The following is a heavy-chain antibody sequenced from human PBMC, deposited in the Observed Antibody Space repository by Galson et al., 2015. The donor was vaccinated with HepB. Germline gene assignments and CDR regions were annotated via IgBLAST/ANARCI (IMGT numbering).Heavy chain of an antibody. CDR1: GYSFSNSW. V-gene: IGHV5-51*01. CDR2: IDPGDSET. CDR3: ARASHIYGSGSFYFDY. Sequence: QSGAEVKKPGESLKISCQGSGYSFSNSWIAWVREMPGKGLEWMGVIDPGDSETRYSPSFQGQVTISGDMSISSAYLQWSSLKASDTAMYYCARASHIYGSGSFYFDYWGQGTLVTVSS. J-gene: IGHJ4*02. D-gene: IGHD3-10*01.